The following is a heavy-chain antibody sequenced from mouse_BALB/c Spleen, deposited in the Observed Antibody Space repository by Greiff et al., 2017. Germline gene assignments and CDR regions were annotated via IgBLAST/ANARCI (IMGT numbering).Heavy chain of an antibody. Sequence: EVQGVESGGGLVKPGGSLKLSCAASGFTFSSHAMSWVRQTPEKRLEWVATISSGGSYTYYPDSVKGRFTISRDNAKNTLYLQMSSLRSEDTAMYYCARHAARAHYFDYWGQGTTLTVSS. CDR1: GFTFSSHA. CDR3: ARHAARAHYFDY. V-gene: IGHV5-9-3*01. D-gene: IGHD3-1*01. CDR2: ISSGGSYT. J-gene: IGHJ2*01.